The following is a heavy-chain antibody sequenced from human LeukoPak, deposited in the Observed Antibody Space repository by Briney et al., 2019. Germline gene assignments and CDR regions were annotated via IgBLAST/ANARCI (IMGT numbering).Heavy chain of an antibody. CDR1: GFTFSSYS. V-gene: IGHV3-21*01. CDR3: ARRSDSSGYYYDY. J-gene: IGHJ4*02. CDR2: ISSSSSYI. Sequence: PGGSLRLSCAASGFTFSSYSMNWVRQAPGKGLEWVSSISSSSSYIYYADSVKGRFTISRDNAKNSLYLQMNSLRAEDTAVYYCARRSDSSGYYYDYWGQGTLVTVSS. D-gene: IGHD3-22*01.